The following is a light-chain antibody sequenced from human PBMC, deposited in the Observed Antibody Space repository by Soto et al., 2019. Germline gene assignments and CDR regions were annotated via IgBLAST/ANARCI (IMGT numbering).Light chain of an antibody. J-gene: IGLJ2*01. CDR2: QDT. V-gene: IGLV3-1*01. Sequence: SYELTQPPSVSVSPGQTASITCSGDKLGDKYVCWYQQKSGQSPMVVIYQDTKRPSGIPERFSGSNSGNTATLTISGTQAMDEADYYCQAWDNSIAVFGGGTKLTVL. CDR1: KLGDKY. CDR3: QAWDNSIAV.